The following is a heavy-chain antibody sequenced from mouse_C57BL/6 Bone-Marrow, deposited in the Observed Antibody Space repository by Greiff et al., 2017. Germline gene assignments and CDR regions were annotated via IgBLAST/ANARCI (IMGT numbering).Heavy chain of an antibody. CDR2: ISSGSSTI. CDR3: ARPSYGNYAMDY. D-gene: IGHD2-10*01. Sequence: EVKLMESGGGLVKPGGSLKLSCAASGFTFSDYGMHWVRQAPEKGLEWVAYISSGSSTIYYADTVKGRFTISRDNAKNTLFLQMTSLRSEDTAMYYCARPSYGNYAMDYWGQGTSVTVSS. CDR1: GFTFSDYG. V-gene: IGHV5-17*01. J-gene: IGHJ4*01.